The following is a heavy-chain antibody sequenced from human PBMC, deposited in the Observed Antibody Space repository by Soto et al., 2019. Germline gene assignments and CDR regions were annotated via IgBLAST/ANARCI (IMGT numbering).Heavy chain of an antibody. Sequence: GGSLRLSCAASGFTFSSYGMHWVRQAPGKGLEWVAVIWYDGSNKYYADSVKGRFTISRDNSKNTLYLQMNSLRAEDTAVYYCAREGDMIVVVKHFDYWGQGTLVTVSS. CDR3: AREGDMIVVVKHFDY. D-gene: IGHD3-22*01. CDR1: GFTFSSYG. V-gene: IGHV3-33*01. CDR2: IWYDGSNK. J-gene: IGHJ4*02.